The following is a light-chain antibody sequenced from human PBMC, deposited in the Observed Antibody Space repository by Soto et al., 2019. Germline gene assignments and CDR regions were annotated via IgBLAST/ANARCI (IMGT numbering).Light chain of an antibody. Sequence: QSALTQPASVSGSPGQSITISCTGTTSDVGSYNLVSWYQQHPGKAPKLMIYDATKRPPGRSNRFSGSNSGNTASLTISGLQADDEGDYYCCSYAGSNTVPLFGGGTKLTVL. CDR2: DAT. V-gene: IGLV2-23*02. CDR3: CSYAGSNTVPL. CDR1: TSDVGSYNL. J-gene: IGLJ2*01.